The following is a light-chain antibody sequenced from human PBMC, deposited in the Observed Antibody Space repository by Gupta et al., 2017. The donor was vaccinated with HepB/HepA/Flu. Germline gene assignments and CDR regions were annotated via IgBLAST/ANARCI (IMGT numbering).Light chain of an antibody. CDR1: QSVNDW. Sequence: DIEMTQSPSTLSASLGDRVTITCRASQSVNDWLAWYQHKPGSAPKLLIAKASNLETGVPTRFSGSGSGTEFTLTITSLQPDDSATYFCLRENGYSRTFGQGTKVEIK. J-gene: IGKJ1*01. CDR3: LRENGYSRT. CDR2: KAS. V-gene: IGKV1-5*03.